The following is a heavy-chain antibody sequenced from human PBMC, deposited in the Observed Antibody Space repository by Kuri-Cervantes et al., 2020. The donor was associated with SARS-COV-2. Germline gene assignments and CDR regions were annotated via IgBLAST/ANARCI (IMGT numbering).Heavy chain of an antibody. CDR1: GLTLSGNW. V-gene: IGHV3-74*01. CDR2: INPDGSYT. J-gene: IGHJ6*02. Sequence: GESLTLSCAVSGLTLSGNWIHWVRQAPGKVLVWVSRINPDGSYTNNADSVKGRFTISRDNAKNSLYLQMNSLRAEDTAVYYCARVILMNYYDSSGYYYEGYYYGMDVWGQGTTVTVSS. D-gene: IGHD3-22*01. CDR3: ARVILMNYYDSSGYYYEGYYYGMDV.